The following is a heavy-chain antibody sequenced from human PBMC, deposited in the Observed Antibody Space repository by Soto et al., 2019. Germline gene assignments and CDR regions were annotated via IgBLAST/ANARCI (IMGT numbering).Heavy chain of an antibody. CDR2: IYNSGST. CDR1: GGSISSSSYY. V-gene: IGHV4-39*01. CDR3: ARRDCSSTSCYGMDV. D-gene: IGHD2-2*01. J-gene: IGHJ6*02. Sequence: QLQLQESGPGLVKPSETLSLTCTVSGGSISSSSYYWGWIRQPPGKGREWMGSIYNSGSTYYNPSRKSRGTISVDTSKNQFSLQLSSVTAADTAVYYCARRDCSSTSCYGMDVWGQGTTVTVSS.